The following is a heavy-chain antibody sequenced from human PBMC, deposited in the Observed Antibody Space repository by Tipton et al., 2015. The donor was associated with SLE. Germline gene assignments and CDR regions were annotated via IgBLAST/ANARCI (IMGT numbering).Heavy chain of an antibody. V-gene: IGHV4-61*02. CDR3: ARADRGNCRNSDCYIFAY. Sequence: TLSLTCTVSGGSISSGSYYWSWIRQPAGKGLEWIGRIYISGSTSFNPSLKSRVTMSVDTSKNQFSLKLSSVTAADTAVYFCARADRGNCRNSDCYIFAYRGQGTPVTVSS. D-gene: IGHD2-21*01. CDR2: IYISGST. J-gene: IGHJ4*02. CDR1: GGSISSGSYY.